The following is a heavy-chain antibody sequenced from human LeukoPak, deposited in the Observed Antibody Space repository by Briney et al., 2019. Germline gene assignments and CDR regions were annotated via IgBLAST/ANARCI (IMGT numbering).Heavy chain of an antibody. CDR1: GGSFSGYY. Sequence: SETLSLTCAVYGGSFSGYYWSWIRQPPGKGLEWIGEINHSGSTNYNPSLKSRVTISVDTSKNQFSLKLSSVTAADTAVYYCAGEGGCSSGSCYSILEYWGQGTVVTVSS. D-gene: IGHD2-15*01. V-gene: IGHV4-34*01. J-gene: IGHJ4*02. CDR2: INHSGST. CDR3: AGEGGCSSGSCYSILEY.